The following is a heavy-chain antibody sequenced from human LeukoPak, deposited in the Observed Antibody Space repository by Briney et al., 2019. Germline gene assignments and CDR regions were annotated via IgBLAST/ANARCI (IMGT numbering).Heavy chain of an antibody. V-gene: IGHV3-23*01. CDR1: GFTFSIYA. J-gene: IGHJ2*01. D-gene: IGHD2-2*01. CDR2: ITSSGGNA. Sequence: GGSLRLSCAASGFTFSIYAMTWVRQAPGKGLDWVSGITSSGGNADYADSVKGRFTISRDNSKNTLYLQMNSLRAEDTAVYYCAKEITYCSRTSCYVYWYFDLWGRGTLVTVSS. CDR3: AKEITYCSRTSCYVYWYFDL.